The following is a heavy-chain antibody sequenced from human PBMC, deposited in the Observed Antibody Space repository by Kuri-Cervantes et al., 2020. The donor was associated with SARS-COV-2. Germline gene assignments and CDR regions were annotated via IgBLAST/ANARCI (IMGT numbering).Heavy chain of an antibody. Sequence: GGSLRLSCAASGFTFSSYAMSWVRQAPGKGLEWVSAISGSGGSTYYADSVKGRFTISRDNSKNTLYLQMNSLRAEDTAVYYCARGPSQFNYYYYYGMDVWGQGTTVTVSS. J-gene: IGHJ6*02. CDR3: ARGPSQFNYYYYYGMDV. D-gene: IGHD6-19*01. CDR2: ISGSGGST. V-gene: IGHV3-23*01. CDR1: GFTFSSYA.